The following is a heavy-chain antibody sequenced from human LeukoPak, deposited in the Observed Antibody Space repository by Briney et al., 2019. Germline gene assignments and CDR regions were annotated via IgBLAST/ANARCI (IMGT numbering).Heavy chain of an antibody. CDR2: ISGSGTNT. CDR1: GFTFSRYG. J-gene: IGHJ5*02. D-gene: IGHD3-3*02. V-gene: IGHV3-23*01. Sequence: GGSLRLSCAAAGFTFSRYGMHWVRQAPGKGLEWVSAISGSGTNTYYADSVKGRFTISRDNSKNTLYVQMNSLRAEDTAVYYCAKAMSPVISRNLFDRWGQGTLVTVSS. CDR3: AKAMSPVISRNLFDR.